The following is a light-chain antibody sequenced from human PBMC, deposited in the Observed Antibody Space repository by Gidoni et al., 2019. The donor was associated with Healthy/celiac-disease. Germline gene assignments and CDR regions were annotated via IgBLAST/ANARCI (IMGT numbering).Light chain of an antibody. Sequence: SYELTQPPPVSVSPGQTARITCSGDALPKKYAYWYQQKSGQAPVLVIYEDSKRPSGIPERFSGSSSGTMATLNISGAQVEDEADYYCYSTDSSGNHRVFGGGTKLTV. CDR1: ALPKKY. CDR3: YSTDSSGNHRV. J-gene: IGLJ3*02. V-gene: IGLV3-10*01. CDR2: EDS.